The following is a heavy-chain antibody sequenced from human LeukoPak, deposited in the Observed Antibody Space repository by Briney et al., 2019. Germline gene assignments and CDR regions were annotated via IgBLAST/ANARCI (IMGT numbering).Heavy chain of an antibody. CDR3: ARQPATMVRGVIIYYFDY. CDR1: GGSISSYY. V-gene: IGHV4-59*08. Sequence: SETLSLTCTVSGGSISSYYWSWIRQPPGKGLEWIGYIYYSGSTNYNPSLKSRVTISVDTSKNQFSLKLSSVTAADTAVYYCARQPATMVRGVIIYYFDYWGQGTLVTVSS. D-gene: IGHD3-10*01. J-gene: IGHJ4*02. CDR2: IYYSGST.